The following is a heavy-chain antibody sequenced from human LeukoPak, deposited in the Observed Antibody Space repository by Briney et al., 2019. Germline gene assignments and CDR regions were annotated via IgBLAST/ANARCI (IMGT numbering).Heavy chain of an antibody. J-gene: IGHJ4*02. CDR3: AKGATGYSSSWPTRFDY. V-gene: IGHV3-23*01. D-gene: IGHD6-13*01. Sequence: SGGSLRLSCAASGFTFSSYAMSWVRQAPGKGLEWVSAISGSGGSTYYADSVKGRFTISRDNSKNTLYLQMNSLRAEDTAVYYCAKGATGYSSSWPTRFDYWGQGTLVTASS. CDR2: ISGSGGST. CDR1: GFTFSSYA.